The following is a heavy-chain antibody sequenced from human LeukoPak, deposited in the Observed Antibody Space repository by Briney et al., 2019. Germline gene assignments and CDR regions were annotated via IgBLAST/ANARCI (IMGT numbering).Heavy chain of an antibody. D-gene: IGHD6-19*01. CDR2: IYYTVNT. J-gene: IGHJ6*02. V-gene: IGHV4-59*08. CDR3: ARHYGSDNEGMDV. CDR1: GGSIRGYY. Sequence: SETLSLTCTVSGGSIRGYYWTWIRQPPGMGPKGIGFIYYTVNTVYNPSLKTRVPVSVEKSKNQFSLKVSSVTAADTAVYYCARHYGSDNEGMDVWGQGTTVTVSS.